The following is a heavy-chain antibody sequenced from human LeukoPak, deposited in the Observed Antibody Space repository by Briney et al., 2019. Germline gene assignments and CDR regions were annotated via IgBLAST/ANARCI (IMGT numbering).Heavy chain of an antibody. V-gene: IGHV3-7*01. CDR3: APLLAVRGVTNDY. J-gene: IGHJ4*02. D-gene: IGHD3-10*01. CDR1: GFTFSRYW. CDR2: INQDGSDRSDK. Sequence: GGSLRLSCAASGFTFSRYWMSWVRQAPGKGLEWVAHINQDGSDRSDKYYADSVKGRFTISRDNAKNSLYLQMNSLRAEDTAVYYCAPLLAVRGVTNDYWGQGTLVTVSS.